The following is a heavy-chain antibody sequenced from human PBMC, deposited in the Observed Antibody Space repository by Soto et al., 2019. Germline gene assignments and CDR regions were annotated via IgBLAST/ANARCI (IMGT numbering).Heavy chain of an antibody. Sequence: AETLSLTCAVYGWSFSGYSWSWIRQPPGKGLEWIGEINHSGSTNYNPSLKSRVTISVDTSKNQFSLKLSSVTAADTAVYYCARPGFSYYYYYGMDVWGQGTTVTVSS. V-gene: IGHV4-34*01. CDR2: INHSGST. CDR1: GWSFSGYS. CDR3: ARPGFSYYYYYGMDV. J-gene: IGHJ6*02.